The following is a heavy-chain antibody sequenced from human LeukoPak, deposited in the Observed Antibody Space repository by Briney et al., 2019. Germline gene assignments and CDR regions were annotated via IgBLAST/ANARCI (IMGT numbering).Heavy chain of an antibody. CDR1: GYTFTSYD. D-gene: IGHD2-15*01. Sequence: ASVKVSCKASGYTFTSYDINWVRQATGQGLEWMGWINPNSGGTNYAQKFQGRVTMTRDTSISTAYMELSRLRSDDTAVYYCARRYCSGGSCYYADWGQGTLVTVSS. V-gene: IGHV1-2*02. CDR2: INPNSGGT. CDR3: ARRYCSGGSCYYAD. J-gene: IGHJ4*02.